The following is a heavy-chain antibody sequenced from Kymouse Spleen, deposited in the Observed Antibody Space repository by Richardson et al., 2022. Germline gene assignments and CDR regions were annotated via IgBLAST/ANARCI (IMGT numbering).Heavy chain of an antibody. D-gene: IGHD4-17*01. V-gene: IGHV3-21*03. CDR3: ARDRPWGYGDSHDAFDI. CDR1: GFTFSSYS. CDR2: ISSSSSYI. Sequence: EVQLVESGGGLVKPGGSLRLSCAASGFTFSSYSMNWVRQAPGKGLEWVSSISSSSSYIYYADSVKGRFTISRDNAKNSLYLQMNSLRAEDTAVYYCARDRPWGYGDSHDAFDIWGQGTMVTVSS. J-gene: IGHJ3*02.